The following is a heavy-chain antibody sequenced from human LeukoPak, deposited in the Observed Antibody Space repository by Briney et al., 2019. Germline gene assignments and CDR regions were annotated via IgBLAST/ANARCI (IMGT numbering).Heavy chain of an antibody. J-gene: IGHJ4*02. V-gene: IGHV4-34*01. CDR2: INHSGST. Sequence: SETLSLTCALYGGSFSGYYWSWIRQPPGKGLEWIGEINHSGSTNYNPSLKSRVTISVDTSKNQFSLKLSSVTAADTAVYYCARVSPWQQLPDLDYGGQGTLVTVSS. CDR1: GGSFSGYY. CDR3: ARVSPWQQLPDLDY. D-gene: IGHD6-13*01.